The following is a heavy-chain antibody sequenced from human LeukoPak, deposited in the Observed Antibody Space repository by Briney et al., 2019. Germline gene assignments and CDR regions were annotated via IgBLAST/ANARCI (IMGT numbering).Heavy chain of an antibody. CDR3: ARDPAMAYYFDY. J-gene: IGHJ4*02. CDR1: GFSFSSYS. Sequence: GGSLRLSCAASGFSFSSYSMNWVRQAPGKGLEWVSSISFSGTYIYYADSLKGRITISRDNARRSLFLQMNSLRAEDTAVYYCARDPAMAYYFDYWGQGTLVTVSS. CDR2: ISFSGTYI. V-gene: IGHV3-21*01. D-gene: IGHD5-18*01.